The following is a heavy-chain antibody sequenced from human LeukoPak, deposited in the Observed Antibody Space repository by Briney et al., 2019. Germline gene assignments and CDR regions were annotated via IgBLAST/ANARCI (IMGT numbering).Heavy chain of an antibody. CDR3: ARERIVGALYYFDY. D-gene: IGHD1-26*01. Sequence: SQTLSLTCTVSGGSISSGSYYWSWIRQPVGKGLEWIGRIYTSGSTNYNPSLKSRVTISVDTSKNQFSLKLSSVTAADTAVYYCARERIVGALYYFDYWGQGTLVTVSS. CDR1: GGSISSGSYY. V-gene: IGHV4-61*02. CDR2: IYTSGST. J-gene: IGHJ4*02.